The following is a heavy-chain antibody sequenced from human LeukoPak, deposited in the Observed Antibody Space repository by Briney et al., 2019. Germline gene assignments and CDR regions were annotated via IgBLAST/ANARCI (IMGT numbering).Heavy chain of an antibody. CDR2: IRSKANSYAT. D-gene: IGHD6-19*01. CDR3: TRLGSSGWHKYFDY. J-gene: IGHJ4*02. CDR1: GFTFSGSA. Sequence: GGSLRLSCAASGFTFSGSAMHWVRQASGKGLEWVGRIRSKANSYATAYAASVKGRFTISRDDSKNTAYLQMNSLKTEDTAVYYGTRLGSSGWHKYFDYWGQGTLVTVSS. V-gene: IGHV3-73*01.